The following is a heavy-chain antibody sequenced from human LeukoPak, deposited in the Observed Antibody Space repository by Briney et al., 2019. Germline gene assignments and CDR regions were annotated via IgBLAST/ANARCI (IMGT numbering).Heavy chain of an antibody. V-gene: IGHV3-7*01. CDR1: GFTFSSYG. D-gene: IGHD6-6*01. CDR2: IKQDGSEK. CDR3: ARDLPTGSDYFDY. Sequence: PGRSLRLSCAASGFTFSSYGMHWVRQAPGKGLEWVANIKQDGSEKYYVDSVKGRFTISRDNAKNSLYLQMSSLRADDTAVYYCARDLPTGSDYFDYWGQGTLVTVSS. J-gene: IGHJ4*02.